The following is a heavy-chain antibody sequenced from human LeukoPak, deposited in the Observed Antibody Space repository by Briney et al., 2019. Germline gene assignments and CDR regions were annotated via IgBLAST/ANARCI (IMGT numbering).Heavy chain of an antibody. CDR2: IHNSGTS. CDR1: DDSISDYY. J-gene: IGHJ4*02. CDR3: ARDRSSSWDFDY. V-gene: IGHV4-59*01. Sequence: SETLSLTCTVSDDSISDYYRGWIRQPPGKGLEWIGYIHNSGTSTYNLSLKSRVTISADTSKNQFSLKLSSVTAADTAVYYCARDRSSSWDFDYWGQGTLVTVSS. D-gene: IGHD6-13*01.